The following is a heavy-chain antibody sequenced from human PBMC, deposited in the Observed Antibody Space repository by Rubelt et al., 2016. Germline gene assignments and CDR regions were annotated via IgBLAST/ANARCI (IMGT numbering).Heavy chain of an antibody. Sequence: HVQLQESGPALVKPSVTLSLTSAVSGGSISSHNWWSWVRQPPGKGLEWIGELYHRVTPNYIPSLTNRVPIPVHKAKTQFFLRLRSGTAADTAVYDCASKLYEYPYYFDCWGQGTLVTVSS. D-gene: IGHD6-6*01. CDR3: ASKLYEYPYYFDC. V-gene: IGHV4-4*02. CDR2: LYHRVTP. J-gene: IGHJ4*02. CDR1: GGSISSHNW.